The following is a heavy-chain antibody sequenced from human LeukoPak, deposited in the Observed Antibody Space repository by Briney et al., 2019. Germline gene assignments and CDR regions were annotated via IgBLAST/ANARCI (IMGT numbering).Heavy chain of an antibody. D-gene: IGHD4/OR15-4a*01. CDR3: ALARDYRSGP. V-gene: IGHV4-4*02. Sequence: SETLSLTCAVSGDSISSGDWWSWWVRQPPGKGLEWIGEIHHGGSTNYHPSLKSRVTMSVDKPKNQFSLQLSSVTAADTAVYYCALARDYRSGPWGQGTLVTVSS. CDR1: GDSISSGDW. J-gene: IGHJ5*02. CDR2: IHHGGST.